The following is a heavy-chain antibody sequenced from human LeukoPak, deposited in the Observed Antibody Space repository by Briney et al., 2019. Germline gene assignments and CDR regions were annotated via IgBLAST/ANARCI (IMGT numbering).Heavy chain of an antibody. CDR3: AKKRNGISYFDS. V-gene: IGHV4-28*01. CDR2: VHDSGET. Sequence: SDTLSLTCAVSGHSISSADWWGWIRQSPGKGLEWIGHVHDSGETHYSPSLKSRVTMSVDKSKNQLSLKLTSVTDVDTAVYHCAKKRNGISYFDSWGQGTLVTVSS. J-gene: IGHJ4*02. D-gene: IGHD1-1*01. CDR1: GHSISSADW.